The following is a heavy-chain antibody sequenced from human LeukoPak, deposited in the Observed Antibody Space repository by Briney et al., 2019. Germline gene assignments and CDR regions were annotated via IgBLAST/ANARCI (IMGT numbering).Heavy chain of an antibody. D-gene: IGHD2-2*01. CDR1: GFTFSSYW. CDR3: ARSHQLLGYGMDV. Sequence: GGSLRLSCAASGFTFSSYWMSWVRQAPGKGLEWVANIKQDGREKYYVDSVKGRFTISRDNAKNSLYLQMNSLRAEDTAVYYCARSHQLLGYGMDVWGQGTTVTVSS. J-gene: IGHJ6*02. V-gene: IGHV3-7*01. CDR2: IKQDGREK.